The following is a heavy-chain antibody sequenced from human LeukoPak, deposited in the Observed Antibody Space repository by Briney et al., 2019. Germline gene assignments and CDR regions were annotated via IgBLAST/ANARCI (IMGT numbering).Heavy chain of an antibody. Sequence: SHTLSLTCTFSGGSISSGGYSWSWIRQPPGKGLEWIGYISYSGSTYYNPSLKSRVTISVDTSKNQFSVKLSSVTAADTAVYYCAREIRVRVSGGFDPWGQGTLVTVSS. CDR2: ISYSGST. CDR1: GGSISSGGYS. CDR3: AREIRVRVSGGFDP. J-gene: IGHJ5*02. D-gene: IGHD3-10*01. V-gene: IGHV4-31*03.